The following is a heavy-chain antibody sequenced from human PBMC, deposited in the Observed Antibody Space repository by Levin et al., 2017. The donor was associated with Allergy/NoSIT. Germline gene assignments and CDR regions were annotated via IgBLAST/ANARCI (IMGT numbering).Heavy chain of an antibody. CDR3: AKVREGDIAGAFDI. Sequence: GGSLRLSCAASGFTFSSYGMHWVRQAPGKGLEWVAVISYDGSNKYYADSVKGRFTISRDNSKNTLYLQMNSLRAEDTAVYYCAKVREGDIAGAFDIWGQGTMVTVSS. D-gene: IGHD1-26*01. V-gene: IGHV3-30*18. J-gene: IGHJ3*02. CDR2: ISYDGSNK. CDR1: GFTFSSYG.